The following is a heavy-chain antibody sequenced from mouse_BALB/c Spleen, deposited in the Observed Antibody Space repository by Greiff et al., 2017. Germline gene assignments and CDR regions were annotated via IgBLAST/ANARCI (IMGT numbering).Heavy chain of an antibody. CDR3: ARERKDAMDY. Sequence: VQLQESGPGLVAPSQSLSITCTVSGFSLTSYGVHWVRQPPGKGLEWLGVIWAGGSTNYNSALMSRLSISKDNSKSQVFLKMNSLQTDDTAMYYCARERKDAMDYWGQGTSVTVSS. V-gene: IGHV2-9*02. CDR2: IWAGGST. J-gene: IGHJ4*01. CDR1: GFSLTSYG.